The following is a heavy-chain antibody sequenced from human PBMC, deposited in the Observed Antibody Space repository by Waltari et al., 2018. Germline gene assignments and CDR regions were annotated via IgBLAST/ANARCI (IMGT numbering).Heavy chain of an antibody. J-gene: IGHJ4*02. CDR1: GYTFTSYA. CDR3: ARDPVIVGATLGGYFDY. V-gene: IGHV1-3*01. D-gene: IGHD1-26*01. Sequence: QVQLVQSGAEVKKPGASVKVSCKASGYTFTSYAMHWVRQAPGQRLEWMGWINAGNGNTKYSQKFQGRVTITRDTSASTAYMELSSLRSEDTAVYYCARDPVIVGATLGGYFDYWGQGTLVTVSS. CDR2: INAGNGNT.